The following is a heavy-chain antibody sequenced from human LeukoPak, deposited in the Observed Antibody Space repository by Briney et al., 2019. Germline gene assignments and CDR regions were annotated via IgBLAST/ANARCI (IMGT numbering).Heavy chain of an antibody. J-gene: IGHJ3*02. Sequence: PGGSLRLSCAASGFTFSDYFMSWIRQAPGKGLEWVSYISSSGSTMYYADSVKGRFTISRDNAKNSLYLQMNSLRAEDTAVYYCAREGGDCSSTTCHNDAFDIWGQRTMVTVSS. CDR3: AREGGDCSSTTCHNDAFDI. CDR1: GFTFSDYF. CDR2: ISSSGSTM. D-gene: IGHD2-2*01. V-gene: IGHV3-11*01.